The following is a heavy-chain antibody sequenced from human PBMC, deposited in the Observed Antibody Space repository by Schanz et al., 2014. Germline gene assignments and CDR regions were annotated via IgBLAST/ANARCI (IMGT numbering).Heavy chain of an antibody. CDR2: ISSDGTNK. CDR1: GFTFSNFG. J-gene: IGHJ3*02. V-gene: IGHV3-30*03. Sequence: QVQLVESGGGLVKPGGSLRLSCAAFGFTFSNFGLHWVRQAPGKGLNWVAVISSDGTNKYYADSVQGRFTLSKDFSKDTLYLQLTSLRPEDTAVYYCARLATSKSRLGDAVDIWGQGTMVTVSS. CDR3: ARLATSKSRLGDAVDI. D-gene: IGHD6-6*01.